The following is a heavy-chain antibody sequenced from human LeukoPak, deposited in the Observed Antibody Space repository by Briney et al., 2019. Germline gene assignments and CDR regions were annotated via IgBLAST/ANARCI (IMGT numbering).Heavy chain of an antibody. D-gene: IGHD6-13*01. CDR1: GGSISSGDYY. V-gene: IGHV4-30-4*01. CDR3: ARDSSSWDSDAFDI. CDR2: IYYSGST. J-gene: IGHJ3*02. Sequence: SETLSLTCTVSGGSISSGDYYWSWIRQPPGKGLEGIGYIYYSGSTYYNPSLKSRVTISVDTSKNQFSLKLSSVTAADTAVYYCARDSSSWDSDAFDIWGQGTMVTVSS.